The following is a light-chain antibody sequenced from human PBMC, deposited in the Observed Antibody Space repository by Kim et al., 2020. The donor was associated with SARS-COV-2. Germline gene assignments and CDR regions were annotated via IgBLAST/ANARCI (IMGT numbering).Light chain of an antibody. CDR3: QQSHTTPLLS. V-gene: IGKV1-39*01. CDR1: QSIGTY. CDR2: AAS. Sequence: DIQMTQSPSSLTASVGDRVTIACRASQSIGTYLNWYQQKPGKAPKLLIYAASSLQSGVPSRFSGSGSGTDFTLTISNVQPEDFSTYYCQQSHTTPLLSFRGWTKADI. J-gene: IGKJ4*01.